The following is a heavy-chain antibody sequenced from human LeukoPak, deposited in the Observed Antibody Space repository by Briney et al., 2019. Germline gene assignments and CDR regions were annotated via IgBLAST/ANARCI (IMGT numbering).Heavy chain of an antibody. CDR3: ARDLVTVTKGFDI. J-gene: IGHJ3*02. D-gene: IGHD4-17*01. CDR1: GDSISSGDYS. CDR2: IFHSGHS. Sequence: PSETLSLTCAVSGDSISSGDYSWSWIRQPSGKGLEWIGYIFHSGHSYYNPSLKSRVTISIDTSKNQFSLKLSSVTAADTAVYYCARDLVTVTKGFDIWGQGTMVSVSS. V-gene: IGHV4-30-2*01.